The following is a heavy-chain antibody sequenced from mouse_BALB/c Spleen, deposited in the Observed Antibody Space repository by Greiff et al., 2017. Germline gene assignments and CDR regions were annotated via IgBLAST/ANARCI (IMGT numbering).Heavy chain of an antibody. J-gene: IGHJ3*01. CDR1: GFNIKDTY. D-gene: IGHD4-1*01. CDR2: IDPANGNT. V-gene: IGHV14-3*02. CDR3: ASGGTGWAY. Sequence: EVQLKESGAELVKPGASVKLSCTASGFNIKDTYMHWVKQRPEQGLEWIGRIDPANGNTKYDPKFQGKATITADTSSNTAYLQLSSLTSEDTAVYYCASGGTGWAYWGQGTLVTVSA.